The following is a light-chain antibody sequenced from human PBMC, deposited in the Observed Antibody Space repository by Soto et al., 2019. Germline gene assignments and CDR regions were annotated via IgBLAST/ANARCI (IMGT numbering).Light chain of an antibody. CDR1: QSVSSYY. CDR3: QRYGSSSYT. CDR2: GAS. J-gene: IGKJ2*01. Sequence: EIVLTQSPGTLSLSPGERATLSCRASQSVSSYYLAWYQQKPGQSPRLLIYGASRRATDIPDRFSGSGAGTDFTLTISRLEPEDFAVYYCQRYGSSSYTFGQGTKLEI. V-gene: IGKV3-20*01.